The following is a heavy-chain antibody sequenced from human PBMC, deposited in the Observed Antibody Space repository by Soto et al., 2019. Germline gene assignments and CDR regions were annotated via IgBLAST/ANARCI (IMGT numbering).Heavy chain of an antibody. CDR1: GFTFSSYA. Sequence: GGSLRLSCAASGFTFSSYAMSWVRQAPGKGLEWVSAISGSGGSTYYADSVKGRFTISRDNSKNTLYLQMNSLRAEETAVYYCAKDATMVRGGTESDYWGQGTLVTVSS. CDR3: AKDATMVRGGTESDY. CDR2: ISGSGGST. V-gene: IGHV3-23*01. D-gene: IGHD3-10*01. J-gene: IGHJ4*02.